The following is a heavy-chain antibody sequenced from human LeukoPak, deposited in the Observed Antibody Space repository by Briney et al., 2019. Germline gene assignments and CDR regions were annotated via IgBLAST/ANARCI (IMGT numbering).Heavy chain of an antibody. CDR1: GFIFSSYS. D-gene: IGHD3-9*01. CDR2: ISSSGSYI. CDR3: ARDPRYFDWLLNNNWFDP. Sequence: GGSLRLSCSSSGFIFSSYSMNWVRQAPGKGLEWVSSISSSGSYIYYADSVKGRFTISRDNAKNSLYLQMNSLRAEDTAVYYCARDPRYFDWLLNNNWFDPWGQGTLVTVSS. V-gene: IGHV3-21*01. J-gene: IGHJ5*02.